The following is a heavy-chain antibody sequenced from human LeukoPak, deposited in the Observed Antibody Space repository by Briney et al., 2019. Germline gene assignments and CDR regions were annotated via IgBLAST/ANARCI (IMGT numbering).Heavy chain of an antibody. CDR1: GFTFSDFY. J-gene: IGHJ4*02. V-gene: IGHV3-11*04. Sequence: TGGSLRLSCAASGFTFSDFYMTWIRQAPGKGLEWVSYISNSGSTIYYADSVKGRFTISRDNAKNSLYLQMNSLRAEDTAVYYCAKGGSYPIDYWGQGALVTVSS. CDR2: ISNSGSTI. CDR3: AKGGSYPIDY. D-gene: IGHD1-26*01.